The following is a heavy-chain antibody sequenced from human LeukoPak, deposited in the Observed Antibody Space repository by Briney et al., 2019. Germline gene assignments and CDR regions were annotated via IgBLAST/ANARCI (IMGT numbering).Heavy chain of an antibody. V-gene: IGHV3-53*01. Sequence: TGGSLRLSCTASEFTVSRNYMLWVRQAPGKGLEWVSLIFSNGDTHYADSVKGRFTISRGTSKNTVSLQMNSLRVEDTAMYYCTRDQMNYWGQGTLVTVSS. CDR3: TRDQMNY. J-gene: IGHJ4*02. D-gene: IGHD5-24*01. CDR2: IFSNGDT. CDR1: EFTVSRNY.